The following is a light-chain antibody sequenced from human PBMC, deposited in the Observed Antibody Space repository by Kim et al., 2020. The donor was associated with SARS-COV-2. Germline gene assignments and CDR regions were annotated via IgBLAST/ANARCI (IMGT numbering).Light chain of an antibody. CDR3: QKYDSVPHS. V-gene: IGKV1-27*01. CDR1: QGISTS. J-gene: IGKJ2*03. Sequence: DIQMTQSPSSLSASVGDRVTITCRASQGISTSLLWYQQKPGKVPKLLIYGASTLQSGVPSRFSGSGSGTDFTLTINSLQPEDVATYYCQKYDSVPHSFGQGTKLEI. CDR2: GAS.